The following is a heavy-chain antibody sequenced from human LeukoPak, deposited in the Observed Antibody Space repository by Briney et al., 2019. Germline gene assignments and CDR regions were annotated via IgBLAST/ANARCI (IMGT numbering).Heavy chain of an antibody. J-gene: IGHJ6*03. V-gene: IGHV4-34*01. CDR1: GGSFSGYY. CDR3: ARGGGSGRGISSYYYYMDV. D-gene: IGHD3-10*01. CDR2: INHSGST. Sequence: PSETLSLTCAVYGGSFSGYYWSWIRQPPGKGLEWIGEINHSGSTNYNPSLKSRVTISVDTSKNQFSLKLSSVTAADTAVYYCARGGGSGRGISSYYYYMDVWGKGTTVTVFS.